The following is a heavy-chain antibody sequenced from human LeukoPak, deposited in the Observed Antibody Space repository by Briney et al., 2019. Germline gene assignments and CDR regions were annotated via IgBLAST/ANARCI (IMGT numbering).Heavy chain of an antibody. Sequence: GGSLRLSCAASGFDFKTLGMSWARQAPGKGLEWVSAIGGSGNAIYYADSVRGRFSISRDNSKNTMYLQMNSLRVEDTAAYYCAKALRWNQPSSPLDYWGQGTLVTVSS. V-gene: IGHV3-23*05. CDR1: GFDFKTLG. J-gene: IGHJ4*02. D-gene: IGHD1-14*01. CDR2: IGGSGNAI. CDR3: AKALRWNQPSSPLDY.